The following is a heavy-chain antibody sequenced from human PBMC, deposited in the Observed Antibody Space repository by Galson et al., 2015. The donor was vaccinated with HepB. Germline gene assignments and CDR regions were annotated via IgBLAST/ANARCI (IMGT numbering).Heavy chain of an antibody. V-gene: IGHV4-59*01. CDR1: GGSISSYY. CDR2: IYYSGST. J-gene: IGHJ4*02. D-gene: IGHD5-18*01. CDR3: ARAEVDTAMAFDY. Sequence: SETLSLTCTVSGGSISSYYWSWIRQPPGKGLEWIGYIYYSGSTNYNPSLKSRVTISVDTSKNQFSLKLSSVTAADTAVYYRARAEVDTAMAFDYWGQGTLVTVSS.